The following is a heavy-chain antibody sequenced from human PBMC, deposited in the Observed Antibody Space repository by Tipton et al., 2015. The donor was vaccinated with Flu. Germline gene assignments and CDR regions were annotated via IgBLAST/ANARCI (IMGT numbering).Heavy chain of an antibody. CDR3: ARVRSYYDSSGYYYAFDY. CDR1: GGSISSGSYY. J-gene: IGHJ4*02. CDR2: IYTSGST. Sequence: TLSLTCTVSGGSISSGSYYWSWIRQPAGKGLEWIGRIYTSGSTNYNPSLKSRVTISVDTSKNQFSLKLSSVTAADTAVYYCARVRSYYDSSGYYYAFDYWGQGTLDTVSS. D-gene: IGHD3-22*01. V-gene: IGHV4-61*02.